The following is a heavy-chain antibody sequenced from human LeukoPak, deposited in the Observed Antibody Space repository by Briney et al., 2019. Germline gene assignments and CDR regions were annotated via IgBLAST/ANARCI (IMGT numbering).Heavy chain of an antibody. CDR1: GFTFSTYW. Sequence: GGSLRLSCAASGFTFSTYWMHWVRQAPGKGLVWVSRIYNDESSINYADSVKGRFTISSDNAKNTLYLQMDSLRAEDTAVYFCASSPGSLGNFDIWGQGTMVTVSS. J-gene: IGHJ3*02. V-gene: IGHV3-74*01. CDR2: IYNDESSI. CDR3: ASSPGSLGNFDI. D-gene: IGHD3-16*01.